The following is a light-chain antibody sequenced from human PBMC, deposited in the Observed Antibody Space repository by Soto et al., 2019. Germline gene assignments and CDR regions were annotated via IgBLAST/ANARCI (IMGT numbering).Light chain of an antibody. CDR2: GAS. J-gene: IGKJ1*01. Sequence: EIVFTQSPGTLSLSPGERATLSCRASQSLSSGYLAWYQQKPGQAPRLLIYGASTRETGIPARFSGSGAGTECTLPISSLQSEDFAVYYCQQYNNWTWTFGQGTKVDIK. V-gene: IGKV3-15*01. CDR3: QQYNNWTWT. CDR1: QSLSSGY.